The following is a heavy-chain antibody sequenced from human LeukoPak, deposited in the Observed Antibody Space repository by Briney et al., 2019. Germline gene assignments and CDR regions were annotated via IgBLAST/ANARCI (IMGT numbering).Heavy chain of an antibody. CDR3: ARSATFGPGAFDF. D-gene: IGHD3-10*01. J-gene: IGHJ3*01. V-gene: IGHV4-59*01. CDR1: GGSISSYF. CDR2: IYYSGST. Sequence: KPSETLSLTCTVSGGSISSYFWSWIRQPPGKGLEWIAYIYYSGSTHYNPSLKSRVTISVDTSNNQFSLKLSSVTAADTAVYYCARSATFGPGAFDFWGQGTMVTVSS.